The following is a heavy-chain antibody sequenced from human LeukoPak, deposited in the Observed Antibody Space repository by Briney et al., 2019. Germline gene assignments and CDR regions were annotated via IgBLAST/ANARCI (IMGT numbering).Heavy chain of an antibody. CDR3: AKKFVGITVIAGDYFDY. Sequence: PGGSLRLSCAVSGFTFSSYAMGWVRQAPGKGLEWVAGISGSGVSTYYADSVRGRFTISRDNSKNTVYLQMNSLRAEDTAVYYCAKKFVGITVIAGDYFDYWGQGTLVTVSS. CDR1: GFTFSSYA. V-gene: IGHV3-23*01. J-gene: IGHJ4*02. D-gene: IGHD2-21*01. CDR2: ISGSGVST.